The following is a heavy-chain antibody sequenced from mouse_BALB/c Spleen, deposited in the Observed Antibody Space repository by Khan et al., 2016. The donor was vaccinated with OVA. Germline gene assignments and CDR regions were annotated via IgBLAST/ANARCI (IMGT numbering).Heavy chain of an antibody. V-gene: IGHV1-7*01. CDR3: ANHGSSSAGLTY. J-gene: IGHJ3*01. CDR2: INPSTGYT. Sequence: QVQLKESGAELAKPGASVKMSCKASGYTFTSYWMHWVKQRPGQGLEWIGYINPSTGYTEYNQKFKDKATLTADKSSSTAYMQLSSLTSEDSAVYYCANHGSSSAGLTYWGQGTLVTVSA. D-gene: IGHD1-1*01. CDR1: GYTFTSYW.